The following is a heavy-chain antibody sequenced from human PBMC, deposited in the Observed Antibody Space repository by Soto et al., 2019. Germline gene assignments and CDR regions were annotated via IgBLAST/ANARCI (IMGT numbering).Heavy chain of an antibody. J-gene: IGHJ4*02. D-gene: IGHD5-12*01. CDR3: ARHSLRDGSNFEGDY. Sequence: EVQLVQSGAEVKKPGESLKISCKGSGYIFANYWIGWVRQMPGKGLEWVAIIYPGDSDARYSPSFQGLVTISADKSISTAYLQWSSLGASDTAMYYCARHSLRDGSNFEGDYWGQGTLVTVSS. CDR1: GYIFANYW. V-gene: IGHV5-51*01. CDR2: IYPGDSDA.